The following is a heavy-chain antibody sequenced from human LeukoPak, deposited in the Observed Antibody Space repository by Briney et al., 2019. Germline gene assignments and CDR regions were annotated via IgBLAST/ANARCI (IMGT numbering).Heavy chain of an antibody. CDR2: IKQDGSEK. D-gene: IGHD3-10*01. CDR1: GFTFSSHW. V-gene: IGHV3-7*03. Sequence: PGGSLRLSCVDSGFTFSSHWMSWVRQAPGKGLEWVANIKQDGSEKYYVDSVKGRFTISRDNAKNSLYLQMNSLRAEDTAVYYCAREITKVGSFDPWGQGTLVTVSS. CDR3: AREITKVGSFDP. J-gene: IGHJ5*02.